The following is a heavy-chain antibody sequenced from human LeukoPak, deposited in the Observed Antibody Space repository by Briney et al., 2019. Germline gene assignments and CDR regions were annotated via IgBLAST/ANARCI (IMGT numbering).Heavy chain of an antibody. J-gene: IGHJ4*02. CDR2: ISGSGGST. Sequence: GGSLRPSCAASGFTFSSYAMSWVRQAPGKGLEWVSAISGSGGSTYYADSVKGRFTISRDNSKNTLYLQMNSLRAEDTAVYYCAKDYMVRGVIMFSSVDYWGQGTLVTVSS. CDR1: GFTFSSYA. CDR3: AKDYMVRGVIMFSSVDY. V-gene: IGHV3-23*01. D-gene: IGHD3-10*01.